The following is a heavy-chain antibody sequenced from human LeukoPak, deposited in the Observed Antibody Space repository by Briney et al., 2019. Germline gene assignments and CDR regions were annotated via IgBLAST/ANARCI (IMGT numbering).Heavy chain of an antibody. CDR3: ARGNVGYYDFWSGPFAP. J-gene: IGHJ5*02. CDR1: GGSFSGYY. Sequence: SETLSLTCAVDGGSFSGYYWSWIRQPPGKGREWIGEINHRGSTNYNPSLKSRVTISVATSKTQFSLKLSSVTAADTAVYYCARGNVGYYDFWSGPFAPWGQGTLVTVSS. D-gene: IGHD3-3*01. CDR2: INHRGST. V-gene: IGHV4-34*01.